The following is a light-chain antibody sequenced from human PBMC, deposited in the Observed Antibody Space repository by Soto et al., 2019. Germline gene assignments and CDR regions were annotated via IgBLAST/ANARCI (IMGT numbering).Light chain of an antibody. CDR1: QSISSH. J-gene: IGKJ5*01. Sequence: DIRMTQSPSSLSASVGDTVTITCRASQSISSHLNWYQQKQGKAPNLLMYTASNLQSGVPSRFSGSGSGTDFTLTISSLQPEDFATYYCQQSYSTPISFGQGTRLEIK. CDR3: QQSYSTPIS. V-gene: IGKV1-39*01. CDR2: TAS.